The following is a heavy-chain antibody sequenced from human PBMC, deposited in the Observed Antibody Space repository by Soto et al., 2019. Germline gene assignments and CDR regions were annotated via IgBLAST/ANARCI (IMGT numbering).Heavy chain of an antibody. Sequence: SETLSLTCTVSGGSINSRSYYWVWIRHSPGKGLEWIGSIYYSGSTYYNPSLKSRVAMSVDTSKNQFSLKLRSVSAADTAVYYYARQRTSVVTQAYFDDWGQGSLVTVSS. CDR3: ARQRTSVVTQAYFDD. CDR2: IYYSGST. V-gene: IGHV4-39*01. CDR1: GGSINSRSYY. D-gene: IGHD2-21*02. J-gene: IGHJ4*02.